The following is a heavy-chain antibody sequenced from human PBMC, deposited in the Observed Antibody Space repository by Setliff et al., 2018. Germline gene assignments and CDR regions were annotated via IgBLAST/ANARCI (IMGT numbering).Heavy chain of an antibody. Sequence: GASVKVSCKASGYTFTGYYMHWVRQAPGQGLEWMGWINPNTGGTNYAQRFQGRVTMSGDTSISTAYMELSGLRSDDTAIYYCARDTEEIRGDYGAFNIWGQGTMVTVSS. CDR1: GYTFTGYY. CDR3: ARDTEEIRGDYGAFNI. V-gene: IGHV1-2*02. CDR2: INPNTGGT. J-gene: IGHJ3*02. D-gene: IGHD4-17*01.